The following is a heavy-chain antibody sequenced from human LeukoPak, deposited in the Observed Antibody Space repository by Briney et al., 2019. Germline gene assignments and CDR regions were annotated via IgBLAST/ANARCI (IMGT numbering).Heavy chain of an antibody. V-gene: IGHV3-30-3*01. CDR3: ARTGMDDSSGYYGY. CDR1: GFTFSDYY. Sequence: GGSLRLSCAASGFTFSDYYMSWIRQAPGKGLEWVAVISYDGSNKYYADSVKGRFTISRDNSKNTLYLQMNSLRAEDTAVYYCARTGMDDSSGYYGYWGQGTLVTVSS. CDR2: ISYDGSNK. D-gene: IGHD3-22*01. J-gene: IGHJ4*02.